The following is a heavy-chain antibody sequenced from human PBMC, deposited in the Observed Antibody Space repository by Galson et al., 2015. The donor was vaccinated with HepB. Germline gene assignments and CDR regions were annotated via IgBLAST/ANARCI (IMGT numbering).Heavy chain of an antibody. CDR1: GGTFSSYA. Sequence: SVKVSCKASGGTFSSYAISWVRQAPGQGLEWMGWISAYNGNTNYAQKLQGRVTMTTDTSTSTAYMELRSLRSDDTAVYYCARYSSGWYGAFDIWGQGTMVTVSS. CDR3: ARYSSGWYGAFDI. J-gene: IGHJ3*02. V-gene: IGHV1-18*01. CDR2: ISAYNGNT. D-gene: IGHD6-19*01.